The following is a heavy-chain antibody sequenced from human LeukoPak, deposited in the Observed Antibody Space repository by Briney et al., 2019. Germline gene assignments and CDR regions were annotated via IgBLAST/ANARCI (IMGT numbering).Heavy chain of an antibody. CDR3: ARGYSSSSGFDY. D-gene: IGHD6-6*01. Sequence: SETLSLTCTVSGGSISSYYWSWIRQPPGKGLEWIGEINHSGSTNYNPSLKSRVTISVDTSKNQFSLKLSSVTAADTAVYYCARGYSSSSGFDYWGQGTLVTVSS. J-gene: IGHJ4*02. CDR2: INHSGST. V-gene: IGHV4-34*01. CDR1: GGSISSYY.